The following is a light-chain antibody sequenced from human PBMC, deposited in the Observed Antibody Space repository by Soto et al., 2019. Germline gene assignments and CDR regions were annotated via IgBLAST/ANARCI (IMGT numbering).Light chain of an antibody. Sequence: DIQMPQSPSTLSASVGDRVTITCRASQSISSWLAWYQQKPGKAPKLLIYDASSLESGAPTRFSGSGSGTEVTRAVSSLPPDDFASNYCQQYNSYSPYTFGQGTKLVIK. J-gene: IGKJ2*01. CDR2: DAS. CDR3: QQYNSYSPYT. CDR1: QSISSW. V-gene: IGKV1-5*01.